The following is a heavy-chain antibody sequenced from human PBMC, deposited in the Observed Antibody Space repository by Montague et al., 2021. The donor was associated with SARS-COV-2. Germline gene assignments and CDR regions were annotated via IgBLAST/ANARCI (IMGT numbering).Heavy chain of an antibody. CDR2: IYYSGST. Sequence: SETLSLTCTVSGGSISSSSYYWGWIRQPPGKGLEWIGSIYYSGSTYYNPSLKSRVTISVDTSKNQFSLKLSSVTAADTAVYYCARPPAGLLCFGDFDYWGQGTLVTVSS. V-gene: IGHV4-39*01. D-gene: IGHD3-10*01. CDR1: GGSISSSSYY. J-gene: IGHJ4*03. CDR3: ARPPAGLLCFGDFDY.